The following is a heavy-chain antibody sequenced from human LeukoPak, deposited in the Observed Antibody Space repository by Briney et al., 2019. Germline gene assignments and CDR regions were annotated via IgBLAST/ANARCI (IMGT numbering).Heavy chain of an antibody. CDR3: ARDRKGVSGSYFVY. V-gene: IGHV4-59*01. CDR1: GGSISSYY. J-gene: IGHJ4*02. Sequence: SETLSLTCSVSGGSISSYYWSWIRQPPGKGLEWLGYIYYSGSTDYNPSLKSRVTISVDTSKSQFSLKLSSVTAADTAVYYCARDRKGVSGSYFVYWGQWTLVTVSS. CDR2: IYYSGST. D-gene: IGHD3-10*01.